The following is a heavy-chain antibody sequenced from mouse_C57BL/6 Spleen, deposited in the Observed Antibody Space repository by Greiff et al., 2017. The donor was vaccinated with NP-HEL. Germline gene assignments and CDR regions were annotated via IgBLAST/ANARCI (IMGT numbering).Heavy chain of an antibody. J-gene: IGHJ2*01. D-gene: IGHD2-1*01. V-gene: IGHV1-82*01. CDR3: ARHYGNFYFDY. Sequence: VQLVESGPELVKPGASVKISCKASGYAFSSSWMNWVKQRPGKGLEWIGRIYPGDGDTNYNGKFKGKATLTADKSSSTAYMQLSSLTSEDSAVYFCARHYGNFYFDYWGQGTTLTVSS. CDR1: GYAFSSSW. CDR2: IYPGDGDT.